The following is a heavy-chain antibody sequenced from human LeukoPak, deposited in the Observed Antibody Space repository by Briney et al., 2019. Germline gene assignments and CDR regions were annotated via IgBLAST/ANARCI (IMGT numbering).Heavy chain of an antibody. CDR2: IVPIFGTA. CDR1: GGTFSSYA. D-gene: IGHD5-18*01. J-gene: IGHJ4*02. V-gene: IGHV1-69*05. Sequence: GSSVKVSCKASGGTFSSYAISWVRQAPGQGLEWMGGIVPIFGTANYAQKFQGRVTITTDESTSTAYMELSSLRSEDTAVYYCASEHGYSYGAFDYWGQGTLVTVSS. CDR3: ASEHGYSYGAFDY.